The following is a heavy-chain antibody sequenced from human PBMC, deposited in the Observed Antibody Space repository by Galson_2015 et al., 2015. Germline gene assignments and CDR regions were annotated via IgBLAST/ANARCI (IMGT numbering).Heavy chain of an antibody. J-gene: IGHJ4*02. V-gene: IGHV1-46*01. Sequence: SVKVSCKASGYTFSNYHIHWVRQAPGQGLEWMGIVTPGSGATSYAEKFQGRVIMTGDMSTTTAFLELSSLRSDDTALYYCARETSATGYGDHWGQGTL. CDR2: VTPGSGAT. CDR3: ARETSATGYGDH. D-gene: IGHD5-12*01. CDR1: GYTFSNYH.